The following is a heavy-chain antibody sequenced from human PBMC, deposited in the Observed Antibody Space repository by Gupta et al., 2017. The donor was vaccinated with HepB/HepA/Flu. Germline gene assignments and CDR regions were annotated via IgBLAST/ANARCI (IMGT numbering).Heavy chain of an antibody. D-gene: IGHD6-13*01. CDR2: ISGSGGTT. J-gene: IGHJ4*02. Sequence: EVQLLESGGGLVQPGGSLRLSCAASGFPFDSFALSWVRQAPGKGLEWVSAISGSGGTTFYADSVKGRCTISRDNSKNTLHRQMNSLRAEETALYYGAKKFFGSNGYEVEKEGFDYWGQGTLVTVSS. V-gene: IGHV3-23*01. CDR1: GFPFDSFA. CDR3: AKKFFGSNGYEVEKEGFDY.